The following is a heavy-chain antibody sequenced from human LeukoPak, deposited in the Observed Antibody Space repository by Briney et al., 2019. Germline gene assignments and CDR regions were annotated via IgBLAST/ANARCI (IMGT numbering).Heavy chain of an antibody. CDR2: ISSDGGKK. CDR1: GFTFNNYL. J-gene: IGHJ6*02. Sequence: GGSQRLSCEASGFTFNNYLIHWVRQAPGKGLEWVALISSDGGKKYYADSVKGRFTISRDNSKDTLFLQMNSLKADDTAVYYCAREHYDDSGGYSSGLDVWGQGTTVTVSS. V-gene: IGHV3-30*04. D-gene: IGHD3-22*01. CDR3: AREHYDDSGGYSSGLDV.